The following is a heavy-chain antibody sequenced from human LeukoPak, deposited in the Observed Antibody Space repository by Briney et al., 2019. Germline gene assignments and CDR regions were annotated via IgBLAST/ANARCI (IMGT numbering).Heavy chain of an antibody. CDR1: GFTVSSNY. V-gene: IGHV3-66*01. J-gene: IGHJ4*02. D-gene: IGHD5-12*01. CDR2: IYSGGST. Sequence: GGSLRLSCAASGFTVSSNYMSWVRQAPGKGLEWVSVIYSGGSTYYADSVKGRFTISRDNSKNTLYLQMNSLRAEDTAVYYCARVGYSGYDRTYYFDYWGQGTLVTVSS. CDR3: ARVGYSGYDRTYYFDY.